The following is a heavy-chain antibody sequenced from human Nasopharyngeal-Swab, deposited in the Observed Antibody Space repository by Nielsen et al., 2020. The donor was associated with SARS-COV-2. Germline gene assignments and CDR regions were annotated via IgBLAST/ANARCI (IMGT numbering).Heavy chain of an antibody. CDR1: GFTFSSYA. CDR2: ISGSGGST. D-gene: IGHD4-23*01. CDR3: AKTPGGTPGGDAFDI. Sequence: GGSLRLSCAASGFTFSSYAMSWVRQAPGKGLEWVSVISGSGGSTYYADSVKGRFTISRDNSKNTLYLQMNSLRAEDTAVYYCAKTPGGTPGGDAFDIWGQGTMVTVSS. J-gene: IGHJ3*02. V-gene: IGHV3-23*01.